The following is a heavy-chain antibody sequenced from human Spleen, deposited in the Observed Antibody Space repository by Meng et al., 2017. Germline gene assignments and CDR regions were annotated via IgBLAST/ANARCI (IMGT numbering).Heavy chain of an antibody. D-gene: IGHD3-10*01. Sequence: GESLKISCAASGFTFSSYAMHWVRQAPGKGLEWVSGINWNGGSTGYADSVKGRFTISRDNAQNSLYLQMNSLRAEDTALYYCARERQYGSGSYYVCWGQGTLVNVSS. CDR1: GFTFSSYA. CDR2: INWNGGST. CDR3: ARERQYGSGSYYVC. V-gene: IGHV3-20*04. J-gene: IGHJ1*01.